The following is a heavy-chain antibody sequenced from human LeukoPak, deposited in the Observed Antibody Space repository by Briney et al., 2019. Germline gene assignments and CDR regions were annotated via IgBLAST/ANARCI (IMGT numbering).Heavy chain of an antibody. Sequence: SETLSLTCTVSGGSISSYYWSWIRQPPGKGLEWSGYIYYSGSTNYNPSLKSRVTISVDTSKNQFSLKLSSVTAADTAVYYCARHSFRYYDILTGYYTGVLYGMDVWGQGTTVTVSS. J-gene: IGHJ6*02. CDR3: ARHSFRYYDILTGYYTGVLYGMDV. CDR1: GGSISSYY. CDR2: IYYSGST. V-gene: IGHV4-59*08. D-gene: IGHD3-9*01.